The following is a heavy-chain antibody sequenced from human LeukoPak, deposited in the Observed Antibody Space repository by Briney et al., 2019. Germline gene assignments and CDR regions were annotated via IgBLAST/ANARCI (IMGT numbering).Heavy chain of an antibody. J-gene: IGHJ4*02. Sequence: PSETLSLTCAVYGGSFSGYYWSWIRQPPGKGLEWIGEINHSGSTNYNPSLKSRVTISVDTSKNQFSLKLSSVTAADTAVYYCARSSSGNFDYWGQGTLVTVSS. V-gene: IGHV4-34*01. CDR2: INHSGST. CDR3: ARSSSGNFDY. D-gene: IGHD6-19*01. CDR1: GGSFSGYY.